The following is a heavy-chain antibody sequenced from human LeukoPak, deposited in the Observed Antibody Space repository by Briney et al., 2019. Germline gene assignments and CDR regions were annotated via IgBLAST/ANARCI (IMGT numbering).Heavy chain of an antibody. CDR3: ARGVIGYCSSTSCYNWFDP. J-gene: IGHJ5*02. D-gene: IGHD2-2*01. Sequence: PSETLSLTCAVYGESFSGHYWTWIRQPPGKGLERIGEIKHSGSTNYNPSLKSRVTISVDTSKNQFSLKLSSVTAADTAVYYCARGVIGYCSSTSCYNWFDPWGQGTLVTVSS. V-gene: IGHV4-34*01. CDR1: GESFSGHY. CDR2: IKHSGST.